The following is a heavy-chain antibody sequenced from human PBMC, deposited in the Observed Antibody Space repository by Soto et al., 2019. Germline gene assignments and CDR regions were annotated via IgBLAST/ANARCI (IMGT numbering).Heavy chain of an antibody. CDR2: IRSKTYGGTA. D-gene: IGHD6-6*01. Sequence: EVQLVESGGGLIQPGRSLRLSCTASGFPFGDYGMAWVRQAPGKGLEWVSFIRSKTYGGTAEYAASVKGRFTISRDDSKSSVSLQMNSLKTEDTAVYYCTTVRNIATRPTGLDVWGQGTTVNVSS. J-gene: IGHJ6*02. CDR3: TTVRNIATRPTGLDV. CDR1: GFPFGDYG. V-gene: IGHV3-49*04.